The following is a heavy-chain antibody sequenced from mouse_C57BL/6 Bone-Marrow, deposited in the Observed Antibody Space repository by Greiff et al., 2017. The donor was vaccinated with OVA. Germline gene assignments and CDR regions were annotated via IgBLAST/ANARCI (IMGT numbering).Heavy chain of an antibody. CDR2: IGPSGSYT. Sequence: QVQLQQPGADLVRPGASVKLSCKASGYTFTSYGMHWVNQSPGQGLEWIGVIGPSGSYTNYTHKFKGKSTMTVDTATNTLYMQLSSLTSEDSAVYYCARGVYWFDYGG. V-gene: IGHV1-59*01. D-gene: IGHD1-3*01. CDR1: GYTFTSYG. J-gene: IGHJ2*01. CDR3: ARGVYWFDY.